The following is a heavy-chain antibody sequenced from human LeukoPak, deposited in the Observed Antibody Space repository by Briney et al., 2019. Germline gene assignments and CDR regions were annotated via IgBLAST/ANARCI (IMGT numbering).Heavy chain of an antibody. CDR3: AKDPKWLGAFDI. V-gene: IGHV3-30*18. CDR1: GFTFSNYG. D-gene: IGHD5-12*01. CDR2: ISYDGSNK. J-gene: IGHJ3*02. Sequence: PGGSLRLSCVASGFTFSNYGMHWVRQAPGKGLEWVAVISYDGSNKYYADSVKGRFTISRDNSKNTLYLQMNSLRAEDTAVYYCAKDPKWLGAFDIWGQGTMVTVSS.